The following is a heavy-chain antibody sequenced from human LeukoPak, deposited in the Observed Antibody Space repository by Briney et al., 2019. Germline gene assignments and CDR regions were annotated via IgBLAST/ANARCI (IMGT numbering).Heavy chain of an antibody. CDR3: WAIVSTIKLDY. Sequence: SETLSLTCTVSGGSVSSSSYYWGWIRQPPGKGLEWIGVINYRGSTYYNPSLKSRVTISVDTSKNQFSLNLNSVTAADTAVYYCWAIVSTIKLDYWGQGTLVNVSS. CDR1: GGSVSSSSYY. CDR2: INYRGST. D-gene: IGHD5/OR15-5a*01. J-gene: IGHJ4*02. V-gene: IGHV4-39*01.